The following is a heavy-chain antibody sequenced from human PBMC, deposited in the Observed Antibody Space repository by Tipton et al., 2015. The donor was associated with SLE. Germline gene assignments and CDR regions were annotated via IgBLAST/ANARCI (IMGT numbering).Heavy chain of an antibody. CDR2: IYTSGST. V-gene: IGHV4-61*09. CDR1: GGSISSGSYY. D-gene: IGHD4-17*01. J-gene: IGHJ4*02. Sequence: TLSLTCTVSGGSISSGSYYWSWIRQPAGKGLEWIGYIYTSGSTNYNPSLKSRVTISVDTSKNQFSLKLSSVTAADTAVYYCAREADYGDPEYWGQGTLVTVSS. CDR3: AREADYGDPEY.